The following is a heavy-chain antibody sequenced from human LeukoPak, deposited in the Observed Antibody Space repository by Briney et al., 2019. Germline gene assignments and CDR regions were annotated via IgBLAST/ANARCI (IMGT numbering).Heavy chain of an antibody. CDR3: ARGRHDSSGYYYYYGMDV. J-gene: IGHJ6*02. CDR2: INSDGSST. D-gene: IGHD3-22*01. V-gene: IGHV3-74*01. Sequence: TGGSLRLSCAASGFTFSSYWMHWVREAPGKGLGWVSRINSDGSSTSYADSVKGRFTISRDNAKNTLYLQMNSLRAEDTAVYYCARGRHDSSGYYYYYGMDVWGQGTTVTVSS. CDR1: GFTFSSYW.